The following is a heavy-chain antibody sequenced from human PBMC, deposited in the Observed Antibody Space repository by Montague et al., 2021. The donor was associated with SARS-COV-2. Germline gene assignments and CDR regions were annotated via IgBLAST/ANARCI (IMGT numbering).Heavy chain of an antibody. CDR1: GGSISSDGYY. D-gene: IGHD3-22*01. CDR3: ARDSGYYDSSGYSYDAFDI. Sequence: TLSLTCTVSGGSISSDGYYWSWIRQHPGKGLEWIGYIYDTGTTPYHPSLKSRVTISKATSKNHFSLNLSSVTAADSAVYYCARDSGYYDSSGYSYDAFDIGGQGTKGTGSS. V-gene: IGHV4-31*03. J-gene: IGHJ3*02. CDR2: IYDTGTT.